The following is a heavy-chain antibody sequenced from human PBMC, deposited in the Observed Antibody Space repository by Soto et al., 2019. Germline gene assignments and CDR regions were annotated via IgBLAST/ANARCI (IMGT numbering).Heavy chain of an antibody. V-gene: IGHV3-30*18. CDR3: AKDDIVVVPAPINYGMDV. D-gene: IGHD2-2*01. Sequence: GGSLRLSCAASGFTFSSYGMHWVRQAPGKGLEWVAVISYDGSNKYYADSVKGRFTISRDNSKNTLYLQMNSLRAEDTAVYYCAKDDIVVVPAPINYGMDVWGQGTTVTVSS. CDR1: GFTFSSYG. CDR2: ISYDGSNK. J-gene: IGHJ6*02.